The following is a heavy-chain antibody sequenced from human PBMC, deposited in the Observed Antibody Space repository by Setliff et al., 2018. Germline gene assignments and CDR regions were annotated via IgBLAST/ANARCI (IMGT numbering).Heavy chain of an antibody. CDR1: GGSFSGYY. D-gene: IGHD2-15*01. Sequence: PSETLSLTCTVSGGSFSGYYWSWIRQPPGKGLEWIGYIHTSGSTNYNPSLKSRVTISVDSSINQFSLKLNSVTAADTAVYYCARARYCSGGSCYWTWFGPWGQGTLVTVPQ. CDR3: ARARYCSGGSCYWTWFGP. V-gene: IGHV4-4*08. J-gene: IGHJ5*02. CDR2: IHTSGST.